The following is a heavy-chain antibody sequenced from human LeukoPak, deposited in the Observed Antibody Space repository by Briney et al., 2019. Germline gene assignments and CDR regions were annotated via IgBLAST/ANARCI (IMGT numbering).Heavy chain of an antibody. Sequence: GGSLRLSCAASGFTFSTYAMHWVRQAPGKGLEWVAIVSNDGSIKYYAESVKGRFTVSRDNSKNMSYLQMNSLTLEDTALYSCARGVTILGPDAFHIWGQGTMVTVSS. V-gene: IGHV3-30-3*01. CDR2: VSNDGSIK. J-gene: IGHJ3*02. CDR3: ARGVTILGPDAFHI. D-gene: IGHD3-3*01. CDR1: GFTFSTYA.